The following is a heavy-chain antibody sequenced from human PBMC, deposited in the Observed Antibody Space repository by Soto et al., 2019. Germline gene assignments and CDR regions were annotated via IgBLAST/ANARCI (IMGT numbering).Heavy chain of an antibody. J-gene: IGHJ4*02. CDR1: GGTFSSYA. CDR3: AANLEEMVTILAY. Sequence: SVKVSCKASGGTFSSYAISWVRQAPGQGLEWMGGIIPIFGTANYAQKFQGRVTITADESTSTAYMELSSLRSEDTAVYYCAANLEEMVTILAYWGQGTLVTASS. D-gene: IGHD5-18*01. CDR2: IIPIFGTA. V-gene: IGHV1-69*13.